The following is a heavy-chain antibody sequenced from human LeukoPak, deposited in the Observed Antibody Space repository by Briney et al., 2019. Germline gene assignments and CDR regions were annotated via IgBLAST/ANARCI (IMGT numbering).Heavy chain of an antibody. V-gene: IGHV3-64*01. CDR3: ARASSIAARLVFYFDY. Sequence: GRSLRLSCAASGFTFSSYAMHWVRQAPGKGLEYVSAISSNGGSTYYANSVKGRFTISRDNSKNTLYLQMGSLRAEDMAEYYCARASSIAARLVFYFDYWGQGTLVTVSS. J-gene: IGHJ4*02. CDR2: ISSNGGST. D-gene: IGHD6-6*01. CDR1: GFTFSSYA.